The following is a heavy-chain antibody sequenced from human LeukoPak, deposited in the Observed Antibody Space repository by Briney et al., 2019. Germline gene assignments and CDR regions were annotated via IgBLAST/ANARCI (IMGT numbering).Heavy chain of an antibody. CDR2: IYYSGST. CDR3: ARLRGRSGSYSVDP. D-gene: IGHD3-10*01. V-gene: IGHV4-59*01. J-gene: IGHJ5*02. Sequence: SETLSLTCSVSGGSISGYYRNWIRQPPGKGLEWIGYIYYSGSTNYNPSLKSRVSISGDMSKNQISLKVESVTAADTAVYYCARLRGRSGSYSVDPWGQGTLVTVSS. CDR1: GGSISGYY.